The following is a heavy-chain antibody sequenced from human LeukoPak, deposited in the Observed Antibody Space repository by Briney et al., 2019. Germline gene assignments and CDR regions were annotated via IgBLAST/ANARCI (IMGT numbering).Heavy chain of an antibody. CDR3: ASDDSTGYHHSDN. D-gene: IGHD3-22*01. CDR2: ISRSGTTI. V-gene: IGHV3-48*03. Sequence: GGSLRLSCAASGFTFSSYEMNWVRQAPGKGLEWVSYISRSGTTIYYADSVKGRFTISRDNSKNTLYLQMSSLRADDTAVYYCASDDSTGYHHSDNWGQGTLVTVSS. J-gene: IGHJ4*02. CDR1: GFTFSSYE.